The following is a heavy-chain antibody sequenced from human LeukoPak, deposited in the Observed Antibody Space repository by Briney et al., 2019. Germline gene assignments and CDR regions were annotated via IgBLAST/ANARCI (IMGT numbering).Heavy chain of an antibody. D-gene: IGHD2/OR15-2a*01. V-gene: IGHV3-48*03. Sequence: PGGSLRLSCAASGFTFSSYEMNWVRQAPGKGLEWVSYISSSGSTIYYADSVKGRFTISRDNSKNTLYLQMNSLRAEDTAVYYCANPELLWNYWGQGTLVTVSS. CDR3: ANPELLWNY. J-gene: IGHJ4*02. CDR2: ISSSGSTI. CDR1: GFTFSSYE.